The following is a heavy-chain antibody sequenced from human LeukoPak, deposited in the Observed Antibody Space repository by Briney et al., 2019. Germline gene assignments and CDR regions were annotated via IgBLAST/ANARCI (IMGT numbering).Heavy chain of an antibody. CDR3: VREGFYFFDF. V-gene: IGHV3-30*04. CDR2: ISYDGSNE. CDR1: GFTFSSYV. J-gene: IGHJ4*01. Sequence: GGSLRLSCAASGFTFSSYVMHWVRQAPGKGLEWVAIISYDGSNEYYADSVRGRFTIFRDNAKDSVYLQMNSLRAEDSATYYCVREGFYFFDFWGQGTLVTVSS.